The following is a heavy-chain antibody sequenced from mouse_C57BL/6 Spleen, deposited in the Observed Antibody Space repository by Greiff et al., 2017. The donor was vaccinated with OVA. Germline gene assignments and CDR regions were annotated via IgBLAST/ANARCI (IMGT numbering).Heavy chain of an antibody. CDR3: TTGYYDSSSRFAY. J-gene: IGHJ2*01. CDR1: GFTFTGYS. Sequence: EVQLQQSGAELVRPGASVKLSCTASGFTFTGYSMHWVKQRPGQGLEWIGRIDPDDGYTEYTPKFQGKATLTAATSSNTAYLQLSSLTSEDTAVYYCTTGYYDSSSRFAYWGQGTTLTVSA. D-gene: IGHD1-1*01. CDR2: IDPDDGYT. V-gene: IGHV14-1*01.